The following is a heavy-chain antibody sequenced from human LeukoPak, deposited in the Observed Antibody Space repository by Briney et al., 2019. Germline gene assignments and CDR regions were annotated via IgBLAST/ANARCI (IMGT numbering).Heavy chain of an antibody. D-gene: IGHD6-13*01. CDR1: GDSISNYY. CDR2: IYYSGST. Sequence: SETLSLTCTVSGDSISNYYWSWIRQPPGKGQEWIGYIYYSGSTSYNPSLTSRVTISVDTSKNQFSLKLSSVTAADTAVYYCARHRIVAAVGAFDYWGQGTLVTVSS. V-gene: IGHV4-59*01. CDR3: ARHRIVAAVGAFDY. J-gene: IGHJ4*02.